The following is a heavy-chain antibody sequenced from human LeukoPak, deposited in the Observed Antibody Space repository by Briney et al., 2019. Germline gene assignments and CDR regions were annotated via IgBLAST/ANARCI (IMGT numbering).Heavy chain of an antibody. CDR3: AKARTMYYYDSSGYYLDY. Sequence: GGSLRLSCAASGFTFSSYGMSWCRQPPPKGLEWVSAISGSGGSTYYADSVKGRFTISRDNSKNTLYLQMNSLRAEDTAVYYCAKARTMYYYDSSGYYLDYWGQGTMVTVSS. CDR2: ISGSGGST. CDR1: GFTFSSYG. D-gene: IGHD3-22*01. J-gene: IGHJ4*02. V-gene: IGHV3-23*01.